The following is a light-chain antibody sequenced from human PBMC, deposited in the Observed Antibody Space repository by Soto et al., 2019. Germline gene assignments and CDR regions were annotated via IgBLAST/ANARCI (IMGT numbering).Light chain of an antibody. J-gene: IGKJ5*01. CDR3: QQLNSYPIT. V-gene: IGKV1-9*01. CDR2: AAS. CDR1: QGINTF. Sequence: IQLTQSPSSLSASVGDRVTITCLASQGINTFLAWYQQKAGKAPKLLIYAASTLQSGVPSRFSGSGSGTDFTLTISSLQSEDFATYYCQQLNSYPITFGQGTRLEI.